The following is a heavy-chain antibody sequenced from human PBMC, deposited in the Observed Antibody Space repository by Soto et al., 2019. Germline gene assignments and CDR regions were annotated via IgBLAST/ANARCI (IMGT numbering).Heavy chain of an antibody. Sequence: EVQLVESGGGLVKPGGSLRLSCAASGFTFSDFAMNWVRQTPGKGLEWVSSISSMSDYKYYADSVKGRFTISRDNANNSLFLQMNSLPAEDTAIYYCAREPHSYDNSGITDFWGQGTLVTVSS. J-gene: IGHJ4*02. V-gene: IGHV3-21*02. CDR1: GFTFSDFA. D-gene: IGHD3-22*01. CDR3: AREPHSYDNSGITDF. CDR2: ISSMSDYK.